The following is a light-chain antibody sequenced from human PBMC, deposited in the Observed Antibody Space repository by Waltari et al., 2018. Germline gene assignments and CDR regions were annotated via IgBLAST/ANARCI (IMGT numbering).Light chain of an antibody. CDR3: QQFYQTPPT. CDR1: RGLLYHSNNKHY. CDR2: WAS. Sequence: DIVMTQSPDSLALSVGERATINCKSSRGLLYHSNNKHYIGWYQQKPGQPPKLLIYWASTRQPGVPDRFSGSGSGTDFTLTITSLQAEDVAVYYCQQFYQTPPTFGQGTKVEIK. J-gene: IGKJ1*01. V-gene: IGKV4-1*01.